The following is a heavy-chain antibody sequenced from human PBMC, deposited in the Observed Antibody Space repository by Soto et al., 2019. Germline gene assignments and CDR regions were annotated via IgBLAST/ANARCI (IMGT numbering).Heavy chain of an antibody. D-gene: IGHD2-8*01. Sequence: SATLSLTCAVYGGTFSGYYWSWIRQPPGKGLEWIGEINHSGSTNYNPSLKSRVTISVDTSKNQFSLKLSSVTAADTAVDYCASDRPLMVAWGQGIPVSV. CDR3: ASDRPLMVA. CDR1: GGTFSGYY. J-gene: IGHJ5*02. V-gene: IGHV4-34*01. CDR2: INHSGST.